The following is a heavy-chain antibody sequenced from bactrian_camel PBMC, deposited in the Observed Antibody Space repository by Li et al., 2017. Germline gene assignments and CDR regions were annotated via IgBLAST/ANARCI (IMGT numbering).Heavy chain of an antibody. CDR1: EWKYKHSDMYC. D-gene: IGHD1*01. J-gene: IGHJ4*01. V-gene: IGHV3S53*01. CDR2: LSAGGTKT. Sequence: HVQLVESGGGSVQAGGSLRLSCVFSEWKYKHSDMYCMGWYRQPPGKEREGVASLSAGGTKTIAADRVKDRFTISRDNAENTVYLQMNSLKPEDTAMYYCAALRPSRRCDLVVYDNVNWWGQGTQVTVS. CDR3: AALRPSRRCDLVVYDNVNW.